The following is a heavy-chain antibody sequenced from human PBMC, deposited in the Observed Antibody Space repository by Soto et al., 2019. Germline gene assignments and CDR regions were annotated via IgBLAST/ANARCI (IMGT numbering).Heavy chain of an antibody. V-gene: IGHV1-69*12. CDR2: IIPIFGTA. CDR3: ARSQTQKKTTRLAY. CDR1: GGTFSSYA. D-gene: IGHD4-17*01. Sequence: QVQLVQSGAEVKKPGSSVKVSCKASGGTFSSYAISWVRQAPGQGLEWMGGIIPIFGTANYAQKFQGRVKTTADESTSTADMELSSLRSEDTAVYYCARSQTQKKTTRLAYWGQGTLVTVSS. J-gene: IGHJ4*02.